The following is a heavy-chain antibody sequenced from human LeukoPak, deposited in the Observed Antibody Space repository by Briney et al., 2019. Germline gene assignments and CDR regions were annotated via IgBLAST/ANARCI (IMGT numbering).Heavy chain of an antibody. J-gene: IGHJ6*02. V-gene: IGHV4-39*01. D-gene: IGHD2-15*01. CDR1: GGSFSGYY. Sequence: PSETLSLTCAVYGGSFSGYYWGWIRQPPGKGLEWVGSIYYSGSTYYNPSLKSRVTISVDTSKNQFSLKLSSVTAAETAVYFCARRYLGYCSGDSCPLNYYGMDVWSQGTTVTVSS. CDR2: IYYSGST. CDR3: ARRYLGYCSGDSCPLNYYGMDV.